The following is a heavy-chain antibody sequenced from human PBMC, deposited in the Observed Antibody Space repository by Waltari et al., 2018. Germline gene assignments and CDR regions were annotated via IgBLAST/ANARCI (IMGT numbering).Heavy chain of an antibody. V-gene: IGHV1-18*01. J-gene: IGHJ4*02. Sequence: QVQLVQSGAEVKKPGASVKVSCKASGYTFTSYGISWVRQAPGQGLEWMGWISADNGETIYAQKFQGRVTMTEDTSTDTAYMELSSLRSEDTAVYYCATVGGIVGATSDYWGQGTLVTVSS. CDR3: ATVGGIVGATSDY. CDR2: ISADNGET. CDR1: GYTFTSYG. D-gene: IGHD1-26*01.